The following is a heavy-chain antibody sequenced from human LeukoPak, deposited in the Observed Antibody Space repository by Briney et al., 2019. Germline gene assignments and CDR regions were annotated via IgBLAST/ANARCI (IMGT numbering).Heavy chain of an antibody. Sequence: PGRSLRLSCAASGFTFSSDGMHWVRQAPGKGLEWVAVISYDGSNKHYADSVKGRFTISRDNSKNTLYLQMNSLRAEDTAVYYCAKAADYDFWSGYYRTMYYFDYWGQGTLVTVSS. D-gene: IGHD3-3*01. CDR1: GFTFSSDG. V-gene: IGHV3-30*18. J-gene: IGHJ4*02. CDR2: ISYDGSNK. CDR3: AKAADYDFWSGYYRTMYYFDY.